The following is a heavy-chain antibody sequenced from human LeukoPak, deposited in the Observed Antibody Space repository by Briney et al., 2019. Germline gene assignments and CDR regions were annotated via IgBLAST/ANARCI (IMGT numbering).Heavy chain of an antibody. CDR2: ISNSGATI. D-gene: IGHD6-13*01. CDR3: ARATFSSSGHSY. Sequence: AGSLTLSCAASGFTFSYYEMNWVRQAPGKGLEWVSYISNSGATIYYADSVKGRFTISRDNAKSSLFLQMNSLRAEDTGVYYCARATFSSSGHSYWGQGTLVTVSS. J-gene: IGHJ4*02. CDR1: GFTFSYYE. V-gene: IGHV3-48*03.